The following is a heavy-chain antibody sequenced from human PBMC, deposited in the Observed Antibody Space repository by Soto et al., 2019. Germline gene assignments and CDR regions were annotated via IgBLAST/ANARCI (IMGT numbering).Heavy chain of an antibody. V-gene: IGHV1-69*13. CDR3: ARDSGAKLSSS. J-gene: IGHJ4*02. Sequence: ASVKVSCKASGGTFSSYRFNWVRQARGQGLEWLGGIVPIYRTADYAQKFQGRVTITADESTRTVYMELSSLRSQDTALYYCARDSGAKLSSSWGQGTLVTVSS. CDR2: IVPIYRTA. D-gene: IGHD6-13*01. CDR1: GGTFSSYR.